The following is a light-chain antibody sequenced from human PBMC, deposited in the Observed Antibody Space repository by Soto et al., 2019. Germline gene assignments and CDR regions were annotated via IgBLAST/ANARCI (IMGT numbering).Light chain of an antibody. Sequence: HSALTQPASVSESPGQSITISCTGSSSDVAAHNFVSWYQHHPDKAPKLIIYDVTNRPSGVSNRFSGSKSGTTASLTISGLQAEDEADYYCSSYTTSNTVVFGGGTKLTVL. CDR2: DVT. J-gene: IGLJ2*01. V-gene: IGLV2-14*03. CDR3: SSYTTSNTVV. CDR1: SSDVAAHNF.